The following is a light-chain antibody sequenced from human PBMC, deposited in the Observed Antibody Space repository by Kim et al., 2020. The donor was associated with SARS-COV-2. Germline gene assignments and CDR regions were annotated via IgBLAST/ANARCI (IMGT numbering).Light chain of an antibody. CDR1: QTVLDKSNNKNY. Sequence: RATLNCKSTQTVLDKSNNKNYLAWYQQKPGQAPKLLIYWASIRESGVSDRFSGSGSETDFTLTISSLQAEDVAVYYCQQYYSTPPSFGQGTKLEIK. J-gene: IGKJ2*03. CDR3: QQYYSTPPS. CDR2: WAS. V-gene: IGKV4-1*01.